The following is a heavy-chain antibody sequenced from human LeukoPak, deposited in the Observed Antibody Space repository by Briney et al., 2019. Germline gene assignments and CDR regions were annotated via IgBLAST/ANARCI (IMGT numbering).Heavy chain of an antibody. D-gene: IGHD1-1*01. CDR3: ARDNEDGTTGDY. CDR2: IIPIFGTA. CDR1: GGTFSSYA. Sequence: GASMKVSCKASGGTFSSYAISWVRQAPGQGLEWMGGIIPIFGTANYAQKFQGRVTITTDESTSTAYMELSSLRSEDTAVYYCARDNEDGTTGDYWGQGTLVTVSS. V-gene: IGHV1-69*05. J-gene: IGHJ4*02.